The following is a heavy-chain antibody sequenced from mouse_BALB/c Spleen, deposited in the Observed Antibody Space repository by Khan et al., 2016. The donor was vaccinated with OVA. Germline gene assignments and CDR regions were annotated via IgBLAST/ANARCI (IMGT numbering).Heavy chain of an antibody. CDR3: AKGEGGDRFVY. J-gene: IGHJ3*01. Sequence: QVQLKQSGAELVRPGVSVKISCKGSGYRFTDFTIHWVKQSHAKSLEWIGVISTYYGDADYNQKFKGKATMTVDKSSSTVYMELVRLTSEDSALYSCAKGEGGDRFVYWGQGTLVTVSA. V-gene: IGHV1S137*01. CDR2: ISTYYGDA. D-gene: IGHD2-13*01. CDR1: GYRFTDFT.